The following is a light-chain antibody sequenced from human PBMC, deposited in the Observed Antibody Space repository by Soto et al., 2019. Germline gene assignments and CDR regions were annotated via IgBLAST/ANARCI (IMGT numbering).Light chain of an antibody. J-gene: IGLJ3*02. CDR3: QDYDYSLTAAV. CDR2: GNR. CDR1: SSNLGAGYD. V-gene: IGLV1-40*01. Sequence: QSVLTQPPSGSGAPGQRVTISCTWNSSNLGAGYDVHWYQQLPGAAPKLVIFGNRNRPSGVPERFSGSKSGTSASLDITGLQAEDEADYYCQDYDYSLTAAVFGGGTKLTVL.